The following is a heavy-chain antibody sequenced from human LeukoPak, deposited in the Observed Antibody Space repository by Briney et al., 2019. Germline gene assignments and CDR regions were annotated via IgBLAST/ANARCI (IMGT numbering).Heavy chain of an antibody. D-gene: IGHD6-13*01. CDR2: INHSGST. Sequence: PSETLSLTCAVYGGSFSNYYWSWIRQPPGKGLEWIGEINHSGSTNYNPSLKSRVTISTDSSKNHFSLKLGSVTAADTAVYYCGSSSSWQQYWDQGTLVTVSS. J-gene: IGHJ1*01. CDR3: GSSSSWQQY. V-gene: IGHV4-34*01. CDR1: GGSFSNYY.